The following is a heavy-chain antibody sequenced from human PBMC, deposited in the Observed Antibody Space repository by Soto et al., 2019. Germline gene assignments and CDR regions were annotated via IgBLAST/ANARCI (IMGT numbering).Heavy chain of an antibody. CDR3: TRDSLRRYNWNKGSHDDFDI. D-gene: IGHD1-20*01. CDR1: GFTFGDYA. V-gene: IGHV3-49*03. CDR2: IRSKAYGGTT. J-gene: IGHJ3*02. Sequence: QPGVSLRLSCTASGFTFGDYAMSWFRQAPGKGLEWVGFIRSKAYGGTTEYAASVKGRFTISRDDSKSIAYLQMNSLKTEDTAVYYCTRDSLRRYNWNKGSHDDFDIWGQGTMVTVSS.